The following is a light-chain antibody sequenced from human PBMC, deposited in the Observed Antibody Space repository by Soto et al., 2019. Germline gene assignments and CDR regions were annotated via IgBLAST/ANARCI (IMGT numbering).Light chain of an antibody. CDR3: QQYNNWPRT. V-gene: IGKV3-15*01. CDR2: GAS. CDR1: QSVSSN. J-gene: IGKJ3*01. Sequence: EIVMTQSPATLSVSPGERATLSCRASQSVSSNLAWYQQKPGQAPRLLIYGASTRATGIPATFSGSGSGTEFTLTINSLQSEDFAVYYCQQYNNWPRTFGPGTKVDIK.